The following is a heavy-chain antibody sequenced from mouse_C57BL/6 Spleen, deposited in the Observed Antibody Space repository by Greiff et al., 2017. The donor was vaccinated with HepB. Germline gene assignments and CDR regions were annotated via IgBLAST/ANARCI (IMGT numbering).Heavy chain of an antibody. J-gene: IGHJ2*01. V-gene: IGHV14-2*01. D-gene: IGHD4-1*01. CDR1: GFNIKDYY. Sequence: VQLQQSGAELVKPGASVKLSCTASGFNIKDYYMHWVKQRTVQGLEWIGRTDPEDGETKYAPNFQGKATITADTSSNTAYLQLSSLTSEDTTVYYCAGSGTGRDYWGQGTTLTVSS. CDR3: AGSGTGRDY. CDR2: TDPEDGET.